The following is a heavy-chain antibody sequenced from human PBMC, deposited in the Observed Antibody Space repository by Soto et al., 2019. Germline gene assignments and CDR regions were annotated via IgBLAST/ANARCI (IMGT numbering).Heavy chain of an antibody. Sequence: QVQLVQSGAEVKMPGASVKVSCKASGDTFTTYAMHWVRQAPGQRLEWMGWINVANGNTKYSQKFQGRVTITRDTSASTAYMELSSLSSEDTAVYYCAKKSHYYNHSGGIDCWGQGTLVTVSS. CDR2: INVANGNT. CDR3: AKKSHYYNHSGGIDC. CDR1: GDTFTTYA. V-gene: IGHV1-3*01. D-gene: IGHD3-22*01. J-gene: IGHJ4*02.